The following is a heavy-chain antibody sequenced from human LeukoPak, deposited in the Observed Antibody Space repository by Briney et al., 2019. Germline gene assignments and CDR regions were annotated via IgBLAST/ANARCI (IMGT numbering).Heavy chain of an antibody. CDR3: AREGLQAYGDLYFDY. CDR2: ISYDGSNK. V-gene: IGHV3-30*09. Sequence: GGSLRLSCAASGFTFSSYAMHWVRQAPGKGLEWVAVISYDGSNKYYADSVKGRFAISRDNSKNTLYLQMNSLRAEDTAVYYCAREGLQAYGDLYFDYWGQGTLVTVSS. J-gene: IGHJ4*02. CDR1: GFTFSSYA. D-gene: IGHD4-17*01.